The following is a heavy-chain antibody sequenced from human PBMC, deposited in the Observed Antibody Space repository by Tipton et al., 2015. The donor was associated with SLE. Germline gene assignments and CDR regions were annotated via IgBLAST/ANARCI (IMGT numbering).Heavy chain of an antibody. CDR2: ISSSSSYI. D-gene: IGHD3-9*01. Sequence: GSLRLSCAGSGFTFSSYSMNWVRQAPGKGLEWVSSISSSSSYIYYADSVKGRFTISRDNAKNSLYLQMNSLRAEDTAVYYCARDPHPLTGYYPDFDYWGQGTLVTVSS. J-gene: IGHJ4*02. CDR1: GFTFSSYS. CDR3: ARDPHPLTGYYPDFDY. V-gene: IGHV3-21*03.